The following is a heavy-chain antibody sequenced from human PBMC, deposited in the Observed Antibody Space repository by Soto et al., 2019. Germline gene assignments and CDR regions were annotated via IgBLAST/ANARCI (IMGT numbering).Heavy chain of an antibody. Sequence: GSSVKLSCKGSGYTITSYRISWVRQAPGQGLEWMGWISAYNGNTNYAQKLQGRVTMTTDTSTSTAYMELRSLRSDDTAVYYCARDIDSRAHLDYWGQGTLVTVSS. J-gene: IGHJ4*02. V-gene: IGHV1-18*01. CDR3: ARDIDSRAHLDY. D-gene: IGHD3-22*01. CDR2: ISAYNGNT. CDR1: GYTITSYR.